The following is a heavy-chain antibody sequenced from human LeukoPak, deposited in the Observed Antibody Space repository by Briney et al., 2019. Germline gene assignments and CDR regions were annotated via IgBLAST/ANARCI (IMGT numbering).Heavy chain of an antibody. J-gene: IGHJ4*02. CDR3: ARWFGELDY. CDR2: ISAYNGNT. V-gene: IGHV1-18*01. Sequence: GASVKVSCKTSADIFSSYAINWVRQAPGQGLEWMGWISAYNGNTNYAQKLQGRVTMTTDTSTNTAYMELRSLRSDDTAVYYCARWFGELDYWGQGTLVTVSS. CDR1: ADIFSSYA. D-gene: IGHD3-10*01.